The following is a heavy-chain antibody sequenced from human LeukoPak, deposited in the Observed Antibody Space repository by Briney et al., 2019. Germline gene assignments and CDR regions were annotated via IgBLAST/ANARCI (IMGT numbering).Heavy chain of an antibody. Sequence: GGSLRLSCAASGFTFSSYPMHWVRQAPGKGLEYVSAISGTGGITYYANSVKGRFTISRDNSKNTLYLQMGRLRAEDMAVYYCARGSGWTLFDYWGQGTLVTVSS. CDR1: GFTFSSYP. CDR3: ARGSGWTLFDY. D-gene: IGHD6-19*01. CDR2: ISGTGGIT. V-gene: IGHV3-64*01. J-gene: IGHJ4*02.